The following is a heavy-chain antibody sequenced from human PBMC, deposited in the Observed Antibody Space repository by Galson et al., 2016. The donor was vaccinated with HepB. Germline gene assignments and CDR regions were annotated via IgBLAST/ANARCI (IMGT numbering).Heavy chain of an antibody. CDR1: GFSLTTNGMS. CDR2: IDWDDDK. D-gene: IGHD1-26*01. V-gene: IGHV2-70*11. Sequence: PALVKPTQTLTLTCDFSGFSLTTNGMSVSWIRQPPEKALECLARIDWDDDKYYSTSLKSRLTISKDTSKNQVVLTMTTMDPADSGTYYCARIRPGSFGVVEYWGQGMLVTVSS. J-gene: IGHJ4*02. CDR3: ARIRPGSFGVVEY.